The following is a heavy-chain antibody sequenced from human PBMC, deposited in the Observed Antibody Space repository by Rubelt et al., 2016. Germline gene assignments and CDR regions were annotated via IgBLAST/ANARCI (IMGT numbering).Heavy chain of an antibody. Sequence: EVHLLDSGGGLVQPGGSLRLSCAASGFTFSTSAMSWVRQAPGKGLEWVSVISGSGGDTYNADSVKGRFTLSRDNSKNTLYMQMNSLRAEDTAVYYCAKVYYGTSGYYRYYFDYWGQGTLVTVSS. CDR1: GFTFSTSA. V-gene: IGHV3-23*01. D-gene: IGHD3-22*01. CDR2: ISGSGGDT. J-gene: IGHJ4*02. CDR3: AKVYYGTSGYYRYYFDY.